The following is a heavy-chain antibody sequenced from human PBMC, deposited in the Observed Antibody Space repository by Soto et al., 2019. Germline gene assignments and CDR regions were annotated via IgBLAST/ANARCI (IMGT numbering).Heavy chain of an antibody. V-gene: IGHV3-48*03. D-gene: IGHD3-9*01. CDR2: ITSGGTVF. J-gene: IGHJ6*02. Sequence: LRLSCAASGFNVGDYEMNWVRQAPGKGLEWISMITSGGTVFYYADSVRGRFAISRDDTENSLHLQMNSLRVEDTAMYYCARGRYALGVWGQGTTVTVSS. CDR3: ARGRYALGV. CDR1: GFNVGDYE.